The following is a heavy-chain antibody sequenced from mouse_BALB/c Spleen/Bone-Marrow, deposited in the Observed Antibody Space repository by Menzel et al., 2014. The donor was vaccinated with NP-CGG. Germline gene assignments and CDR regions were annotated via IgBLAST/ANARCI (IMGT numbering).Heavy chain of an antibody. V-gene: IGHV1-80*01. CDR3: ARGGISVDY. CDR1: GYAFSSYW. Sequence: QVQLKQSGAELMRPGSSVKISCKASGYAFSSYWMNWVKQRPGQGLEWIGQIYPGDSDTDYNGKFKGKATLTADKSSNTAYMQLTSIASEDSAVYFCARGGISVDYWGQGTTLTVSS. J-gene: IGHJ2*01. CDR2: IYPGDSDT.